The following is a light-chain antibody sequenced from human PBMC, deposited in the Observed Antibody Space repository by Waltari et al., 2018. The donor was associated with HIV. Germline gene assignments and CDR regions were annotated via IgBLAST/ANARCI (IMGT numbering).Light chain of an antibody. CDR3: QVWEITDDHVV. V-gene: IGLV3-21*02. Sequence: SYVLTQPPSVSVAPGQTARITCGGSRIGSKSVHWYQQKPGQAPVLVVQDDSDRPSRIPERFSGSNSGDTAPLAISKVEAGDEADYYCQVWEITDDHVVFGGGTKLTVL. CDR2: DDS. CDR1: RIGSKS. J-gene: IGLJ2*01.